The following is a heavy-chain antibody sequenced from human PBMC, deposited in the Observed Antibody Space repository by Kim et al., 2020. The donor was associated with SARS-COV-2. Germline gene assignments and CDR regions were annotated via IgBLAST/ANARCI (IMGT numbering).Heavy chain of an antibody. D-gene: IGHD3-22*01. J-gene: IGHJ4*02. CDR3: ARLDNSRGYYFDS. CDR2: ISIHARRI. CDR1: GFTFSNYE. Sequence: GGSLRLSCAASGFTFSNYEMNWVRQAPGKGLEWVSYISIHARRIYYAESMKGRFTVYRDNAKNSLYLQMTSLRAEDTAVYYCARLDNSRGYYFDSWGQGSLVTVSS. V-gene: IGHV3-48*03.